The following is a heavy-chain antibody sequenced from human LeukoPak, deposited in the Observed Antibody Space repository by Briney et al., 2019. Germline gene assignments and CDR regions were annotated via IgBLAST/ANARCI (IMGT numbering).Heavy chain of an antibody. V-gene: IGHV3-30-3*01. J-gene: IGHJ5*02. CDR3: AKCDMGATPHWFDP. CDR1: GFTFSSYA. Sequence: GGSLRLSCAASGFTFSSYAMHWVRQAPGKGLEWVAVISYDGSNKYYADSVKGRFTISRDNSKNTLYLQMNSLRAEDTAVYYCAKCDMGATPHWFDPWGQGTLVTVSS. CDR2: ISYDGSNK. D-gene: IGHD1-26*01.